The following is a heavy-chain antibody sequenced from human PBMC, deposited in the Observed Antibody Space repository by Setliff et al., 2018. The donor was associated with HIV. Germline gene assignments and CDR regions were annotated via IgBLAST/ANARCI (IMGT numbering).Heavy chain of an antibody. Sequence: PGGSLRLSCKASGFTFSNYAMSWVRQAPGEGLEWVSAILSTGERTFYADSVKGRFTISRDNSKSTVYLQMNSLRAEDTAEYYCAKELAASGLGYFDSWGRGILVTVSS. CDR3: AKELAASGLGYFDS. CDR2: ILSTGERT. J-gene: IGHJ4*02. CDR1: GFTFSNYA. V-gene: IGHV3-23*01. D-gene: IGHD3-22*01.